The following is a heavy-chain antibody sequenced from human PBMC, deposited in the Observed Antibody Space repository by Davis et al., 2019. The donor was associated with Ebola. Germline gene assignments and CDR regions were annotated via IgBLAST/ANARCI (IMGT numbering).Heavy chain of an antibody. V-gene: IGHV1-2*04. CDR3: ARGGGTTSYYYGMDV. CDR1: GFTFTENY. D-gene: IGHD1-7*01. Sequence: ASVKVSCKTSGFTFTENYLHWVRQAPGQGLEWMGWINPNSGGTNYAQKFQGWVTMTRDTSISTAYMELSRLRSDDTAVYYCARGGGTTSYYYGMDVWGQGTTVTVSS. CDR2: INPNSGGT. J-gene: IGHJ6*02.